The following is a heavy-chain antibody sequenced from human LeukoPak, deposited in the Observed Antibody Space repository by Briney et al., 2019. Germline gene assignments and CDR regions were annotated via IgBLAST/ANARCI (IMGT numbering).Heavy chain of an antibody. J-gene: IGHJ4*02. V-gene: IGHV3-30-3*01. Sequence: GGSLRLSCAASGFTFSSYAMHWVRQAPGKGLEWVAVISYDGSNKYYADSAKGRFTISRDNSKNTLYLQMNSLRAEDTAVYYCARDESYGGNPYYFDYWGQGTLVTVSS. CDR2: ISYDGSNK. CDR1: GFTFSSYA. CDR3: ARDESYGGNPYYFDY. D-gene: IGHD4-23*01.